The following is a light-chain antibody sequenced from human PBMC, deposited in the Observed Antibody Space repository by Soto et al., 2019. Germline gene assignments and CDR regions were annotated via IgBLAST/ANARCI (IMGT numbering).Light chain of an antibody. J-gene: IGKJ1*01. Sequence: EIVMTQSPATLSVSPGERATLSCRASQSVSSNLAWYQQKPGQAPRLLIYGASTRATGIPARFSGSGSGTEFTLTISSLQSEDFAVYYCQQYNNWPPLFGQGTKVAIK. CDR3: QQYNNWPPL. CDR2: GAS. V-gene: IGKV3-15*01. CDR1: QSVSSN.